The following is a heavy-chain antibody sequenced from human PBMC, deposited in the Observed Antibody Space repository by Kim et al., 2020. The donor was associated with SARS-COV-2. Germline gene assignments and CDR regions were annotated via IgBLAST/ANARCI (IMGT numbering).Heavy chain of an antibody. D-gene: IGHD6-13*01. V-gene: IGHV3-74*01. J-gene: IGHJ6*02. Sequence: GGSLRLSCAASGFTFSSYWMHWVRQAPGKGLVWVSRINSDGSSTSYADSVKGRFTISRDNAKNTLYLQMNSLRAEDTAVYYCARLRAAAAEPRGYYYYGMDVWGQGTTVTVSS. CDR2: INSDGSST. CDR3: ARLRAAAAEPRGYYYYGMDV. CDR1: GFTFSSYW.